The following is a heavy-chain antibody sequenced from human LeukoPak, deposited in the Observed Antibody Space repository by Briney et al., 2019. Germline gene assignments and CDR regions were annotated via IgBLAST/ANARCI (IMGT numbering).Heavy chain of an antibody. CDR1: AYSFTSYC. Sequence: GALKISCKVSAYSFTSYCIACTRHMPLKGLEWMGTIYPGDSDITYSPSFQCQVTISAAKSISNAYLRWSSLKASDTAKYYCARGGKYQPVGYWGQGTLVTVSS. CDR3: ARGGKYQPVGY. J-gene: IGHJ4*02. CDR2: IYPGDSDI. V-gene: IGHV5-51*01. D-gene: IGHD2-2*01.